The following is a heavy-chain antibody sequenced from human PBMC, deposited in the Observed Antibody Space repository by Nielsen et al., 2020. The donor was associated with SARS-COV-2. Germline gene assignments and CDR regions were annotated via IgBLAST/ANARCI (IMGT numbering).Heavy chain of an antibody. D-gene: IGHD3-9*01. J-gene: IGHJ3*02. CDR2: IWYDGSNK. V-gene: IGHV3-33*01. CDR1: GLTFSSYG. Sequence: AESLTLSCAASGLTFSSYGMHWVRQAPGKGLEWVAVIWYDGSNKYYADSVKGRFTISRDNSKNTLYLQMNSLRAEDTAVFYCARGYYDILYAFDIWGQGTMVTVSS. CDR3: ARGYYDILYAFDI.